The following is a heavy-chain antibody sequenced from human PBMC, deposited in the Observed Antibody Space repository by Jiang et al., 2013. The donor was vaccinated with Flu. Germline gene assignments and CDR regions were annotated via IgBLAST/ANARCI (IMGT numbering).Heavy chain of an antibody. CDR3: ARFCSGGRCPDY. CDR1: GDSMHGYY. J-gene: IGHJ4*02. D-gene: IGHD2-15*01. Sequence: GPGLVKPSETLSLTCTVSGDSMHGYYWTWIRQPPGKGLEWIGYIYYSGGTRYNPSLKSRVAMSVDTSKTQASLKMNFVTAADTAIYYCARFCSGGRCPDYWGQGPWSPSPQ. V-gene: IGHV4-59*13. CDR2: IYYSGGT.